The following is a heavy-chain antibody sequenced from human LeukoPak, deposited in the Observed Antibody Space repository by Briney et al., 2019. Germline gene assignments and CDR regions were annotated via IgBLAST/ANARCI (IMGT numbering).Heavy chain of an antibody. Sequence: ASVKVSCKASGYRFSGYYLHWVRQAPGQGLEWMGWISPNSGVTNYAQRFRGRVTMTWDTSITTAYMELKRLTSDDTASYFCASFGTASGSYYVDYWGQGTLVTISS. V-gene: IGHV1-2*02. CDR2: ISPNSGVT. J-gene: IGHJ4*02. CDR1: GYRFSGYY. CDR3: ASFGTASGSYYVDY. D-gene: IGHD3-10*01.